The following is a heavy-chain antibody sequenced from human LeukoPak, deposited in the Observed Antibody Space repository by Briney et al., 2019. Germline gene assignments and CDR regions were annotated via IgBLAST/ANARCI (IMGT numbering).Heavy chain of an antibody. CDR2: IHYSGST. CDR1: GGSISSSRYY. J-gene: IGHJ4*02. Sequence: RPSETLSLTCIVSGGSISSSRYYWGWVRQPPGKGLGWIASIHYSGSTYYNPSLKSRVTISLDTSRNQFSLNLSSVTAADTAVYYCARLAEQQLLGSLDYWGQGTLVTASS. CDR3: ARLAEQQLLGSLDY. D-gene: IGHD6-13*01. V-gene: IGHV4-39*01.